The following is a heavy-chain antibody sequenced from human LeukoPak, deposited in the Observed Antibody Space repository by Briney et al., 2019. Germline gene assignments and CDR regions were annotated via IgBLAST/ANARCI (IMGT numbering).Heavy chain of an antibody. Sequence: GGSLRLSCAASGFTFSNYAMSWVRQAPGKGLEWVSVITGSGISTYYADSVKGRFTMSRDNSKNTLYLQMNSLRAEDTAVYYCAKALSGSYSNFDYWGQGTLVTVSS. D-gene: IGHD1-26*01. CDR3: AKALSGSYSNFDY. J-gene: IGHJ4*02. CDR1: GFTFSNYA. CDR2: ITGSGIST. V-gene: IGHV3-23*01.